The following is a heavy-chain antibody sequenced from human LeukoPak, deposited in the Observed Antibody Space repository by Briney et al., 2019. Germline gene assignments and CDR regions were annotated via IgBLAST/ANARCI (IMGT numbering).Heavy chain of an antibody. D-gene: IGHD3-3*01. CDR3: ARDPNSDYYDFWSGYYYMDV. Sequence: GGSLRLSCAASGFTFSSYSMNWVRQAPGKGLEWVSYISSSSSTIYYADSVKGRFTISRDNAKNSLYLQMNRLRAEDTAVYYCARDPNSDYYDFWSGYYYMDVWGKGTTVTVSS. V-gene: IGHV3-48*01. CDR1: GFTFSSYS. J-gene: IGHJ6*03. CDR2: ISSSSSTI.